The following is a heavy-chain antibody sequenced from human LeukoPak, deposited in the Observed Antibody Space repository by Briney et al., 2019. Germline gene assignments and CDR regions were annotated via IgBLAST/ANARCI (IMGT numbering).Heavy chain of an antibody. CDR2: ISSSGSTI. CDR3: ARRHDYFDY. D-gene: IGHD3-3*01. Sequence: GGSLRLSCAASGFTFSDYYMSWIRQAPGKGLEWISYISSSGSTIYYIDSVKGRFTMSRDSAKNSLYLQMTSLRAEDTAIYYCARRHDYFDYWGQGTLVTVSS. CDR1: GFTFSDYY. J-gene: IGHJ4*02. V-gene: IGHV3-11*01.